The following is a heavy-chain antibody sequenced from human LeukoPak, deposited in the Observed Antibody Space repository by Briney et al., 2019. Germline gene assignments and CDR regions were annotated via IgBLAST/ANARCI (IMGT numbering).Heavy chain of an antibody. D-gene: IGHD5-18*01. J-gene: IGHJ4*02. CDR2: ISSSSSTI. CDR3: ATTGYTYGSSLDY. Sequence: GGSLRLSCAASGFTFSSYSMNWVRQAPGKGLEWVSYISSSSSTIYYADSVKGRFTISRDNAKNSLYLQMNSLRAEDTAVYYCATTGYTYGSSLDYWGQGTLVTVSS. CDR1: GFTFSSYS. V-gene: IGHV3-48*04.